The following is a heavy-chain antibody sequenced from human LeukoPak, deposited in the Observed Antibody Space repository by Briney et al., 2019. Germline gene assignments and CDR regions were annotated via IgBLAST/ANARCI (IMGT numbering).Heavy chain of an antibody. CDR2: IYYSGST. CDR1: GGSVSSGSYY. J-gene: IGHJ4*02. D-gene: IGHD6-19*01. V-gene: IGHV4-61*01. Sequence: NSSETLSLTCTVSGGSVSSGSYYWSWIRQPPGKGLEWIGYIYYSGSTNYNPSLKSRVTISVDTSKNQFSLKLSSVTAADTAVYYCARRLRANPRRGYFDYWGQGTLVTVSS. CDR3: ARRLRANPRRGYFDY.